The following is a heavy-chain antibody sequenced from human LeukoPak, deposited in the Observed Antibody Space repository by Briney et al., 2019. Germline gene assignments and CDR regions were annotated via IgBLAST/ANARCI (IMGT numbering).Heavy chain of an antibody. D-gene: IGHD1-26*01. V-gene: IGHV1-69*13. CDR1: GGTFSSYA. Sequence: VASVKVSCKASGGTFSSYAISWVRQATGQGLEWMGGIIPIFGTANYAQKFQGRVTITADESTSTAYMELSSLRSEDTAVYYCARVPPPVVIVGAKDYYYYGMDVWGQGTTVTVSS. CDR3: ARVPPPVVIVGAKDYYYYGMDV. CDR2: IIPIFGTA. J-gene: IGHJ6*02.